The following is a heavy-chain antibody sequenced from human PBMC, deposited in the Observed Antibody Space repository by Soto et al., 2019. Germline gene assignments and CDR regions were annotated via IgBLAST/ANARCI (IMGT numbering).Heavy chain of an antibody. CDR3: ARDAGTYFDY. D-gene: IGHD1-1*01. CDR2: ITSSGSYK. V-gene: IGHV3-30*04. Sequence: GGSLRLSCAASGFTFSSYAMNWVRQAPGKGLEWVASITSSGSYKYYADSVKGRFTISRDNSKNTLYLQMNSLRAEDTAVYYCARDAGTYFDYWGQGTLVTVSS. J-gene: IGHJ4*02. CDR1: GFTFSSYA.